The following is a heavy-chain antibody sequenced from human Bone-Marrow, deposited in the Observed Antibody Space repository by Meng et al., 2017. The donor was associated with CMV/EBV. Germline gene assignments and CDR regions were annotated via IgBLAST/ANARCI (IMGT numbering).Heavy chain of an antibody. J-gene: IGHJ6*02. CDR3: ARGAIVLMVYARSDGMDV. V-gene: IGHV3-11*04. CDR1: GFTLSDYY. D-gene: IGHD2-8*01. Sequence: GESLKISCAASGFTLSDYYMDWVRQAPGKGLEWVSYISSSGSTIYYADSVKGRFTISRDNAKNSLYLQMNSLRAEDTAVYYCARGAIVLMVYARSDGMDVWGQGTTVTVSS. CDR2: ISSSGSTI.